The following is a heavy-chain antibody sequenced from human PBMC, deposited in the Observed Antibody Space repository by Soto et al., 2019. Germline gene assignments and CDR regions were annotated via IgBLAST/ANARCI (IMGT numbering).Heavy chain of an antibody. Sequence: VQLQESGPGLVKPSQTLSLTCTVSGASISSGGYFWSWIRQHPGKGLEWIGYIYYIGSTYYNPSLKSRVTISVDTSKNQFSLKLTSVTAADTAVYYCARDLQYSRLFYGMDVWGQGTTVTVSS. CDR2: IYYIGST. V-gene: IGHV4-31*03. CDR1: GASISSGGYF. J-gene: IGHJ6*02. D-gene: IGHD6-13*01. CDR3: ARDLQYSRLFYGMDV.